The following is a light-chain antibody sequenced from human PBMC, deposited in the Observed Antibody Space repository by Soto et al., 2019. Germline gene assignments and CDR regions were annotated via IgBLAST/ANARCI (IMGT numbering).Light chain of an antibody. Sequence: DIQMTQSPSTLSGSVGDRVTTTCRASQTISSWLAWYQQKPGKAPKLLIYDASSLESGVPSRFSGSGSGTEFTLTISSLQPDDFATYYCQQYNSWWTFGQGTKVDI. V-gene: IGKV1-5*01. CDR1: QTISSW. CDR2: DAS. CDR3: QQYNSWWT. J-gene: IGKJ1*01.